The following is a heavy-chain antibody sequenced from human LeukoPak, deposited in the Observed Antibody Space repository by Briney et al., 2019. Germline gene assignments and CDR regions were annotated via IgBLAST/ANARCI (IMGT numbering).Heavy chain of an antibody. V-gene: IGHV4-31*03. D-gene: IGHD2/OR15-2a*01. CDR1: GGSISSGGYY. J-gene: IGHJ4*02. Sequence: KSSETLSLTCTVSGGSISSGGYYWSWIRQHPGKGLEWIGYIYYSGSTYYNPSLKSRVTISVDTSKNQFSLKLSSVTAADTAVYDCARALWGADPPQIDYWGQGTLVTVSS. CDR2: IYYSGST. CDR3: ARALWGADPPQIDY.